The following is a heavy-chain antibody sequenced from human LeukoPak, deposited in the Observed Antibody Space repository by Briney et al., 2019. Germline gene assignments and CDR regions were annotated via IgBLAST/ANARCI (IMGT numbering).Heavy chain of an antibody. CDR3: AREISPADSSSAFDS. V-gene: IGHV4-34*01. J-gene: IGHJ4*02. D-gene: IGHD6-6*01. CDR1: GGSFSGYY. Sequence: SETLSLTCAVYGGSFSGYYWSWIRQPPGKGLEWIGEINHSGSTNYNPSLKSRVTISVDTSKNQFPLKLNSVTAADTAVYYCAREISPADSSSAFDSWGQGTLVTVSS. CDR2: INHSGST.